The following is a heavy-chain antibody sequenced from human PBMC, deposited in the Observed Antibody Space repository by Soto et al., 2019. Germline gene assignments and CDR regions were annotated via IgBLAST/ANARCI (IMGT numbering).Heavy chain of an antibody. CDR1: GGSISNYY. J-gene: IGHJ4*02. CDR3: ARSLADGDFAFDY. D-gene: IGHD4-17*01. Sequence: QVQLQESGPGLVKPSETLSLTCTVSGGSISNYYWNWIRQPPGKALEWIGYFYYIGTTNYSPSLRRRVPMSADTSKNQLSLQLSSVTAADTAVYYCARSLADGDFAFDYWGQGTLVTVSS. CDR2: FYYIGTT. V-gene: IGHV4-59*01.